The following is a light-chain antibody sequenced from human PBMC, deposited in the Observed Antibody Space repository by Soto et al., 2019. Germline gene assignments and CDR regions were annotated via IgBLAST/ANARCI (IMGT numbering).Light chain of an antibody. J-gene: IGKJ4*02. CDR3: KQSYNSPQT. CDR1: QTIMTY. Sequence: DLQIPQSPSSLSAYVGYEVTITCRSSQTIMTYLNWYQLKPGKPPRLLIYAASSLQSGVPSRFSGSGSGTDFTLAISSLQTEDFATYYCKQSYNSPQTFGRGTKVDIK. V-gene: IGKV1-39*01. CDR2: AAS.